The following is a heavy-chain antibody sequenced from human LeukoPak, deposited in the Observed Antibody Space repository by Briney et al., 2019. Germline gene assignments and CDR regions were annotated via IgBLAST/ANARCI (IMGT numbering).Heavy chain of an antibody. CDR1: GGSISSYY. J-gene: IGHJ2*01. D-gene: IGHD1-26*01. Sequence: SETLSLTCAVSGGSISSYYWSCIRQPPGKGLEWIGYIYYSGSTNYNPSLKSRVTISVDTSKNQFSLKLSSVTAADTAVYYCARAYSGSYYWYFDLWGRGTLVTVSS. CDR3: ARAYSGSYYWYFDL. CDR2: IYYSGST. V-gene: IGHV4-59*01.